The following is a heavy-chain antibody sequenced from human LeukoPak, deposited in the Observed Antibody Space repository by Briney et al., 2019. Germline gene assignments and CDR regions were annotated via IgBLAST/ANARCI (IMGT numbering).Heavy chain of an antibody. CDR2: IRYDGSNK. Sequence: GGSLRLSCAASGITFSSYGMHWVRQAPGKGLEWVAFIRYDGSNKYYADSVKGRFTISRDNSKNTLYLQMNSLRAEDMAVYYCAKEYSSNWFFDFWGQGTLVTVSS. V-gene: IGHV3-30*02. D-gene: IGHD6-13*01. J-gene: IGHJ4*02. CDR3: AKEYSSNWFFDF. CDR1: GITFSSYG.